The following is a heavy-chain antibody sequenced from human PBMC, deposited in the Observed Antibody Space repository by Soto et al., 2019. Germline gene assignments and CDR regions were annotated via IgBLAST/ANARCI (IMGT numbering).Heavy chain of an antibody. CDR2: IYATGDT. CDR1: GASLSRYY. D-gene: IGHD1-26*01. V-gene: IGHV4-59*10. CDR3: VRDGTKNLRDRFEP. Sequence: QVQLQQWGAGLLKPSDTLSLTCNVSGASLSRYYWSWIRQPPGKGLEWIGRIYATGDTDYNPSLKSRISMSVDMSKKQFSLTLRSVTAADTAIYYCVRDGTKNLRDRFEPWGRGILVTVSS. J-gene: IGHJ5*02.